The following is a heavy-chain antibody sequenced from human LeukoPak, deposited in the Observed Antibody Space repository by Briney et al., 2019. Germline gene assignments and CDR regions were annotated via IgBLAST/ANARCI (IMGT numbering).Heavy chain of an antibody. CDR1: GFSFRTYW. J-gene: IGHJ4*02. D-gene: IGHD4-23*01. CDR2: INSDGSST. V-gene: IGHV3-74*01. Sequence: GGSLRLSCAASGFSFRTYWMHWVRQAPGKGLVWVSRINSDGSSTSYADSVKGRFTISRDNAKNTLYLQMNSLRAEDTAVYYCARARYGGNYYFDYWGQGTLVTVSS. CDR3: ARARYGGNYYFDY.